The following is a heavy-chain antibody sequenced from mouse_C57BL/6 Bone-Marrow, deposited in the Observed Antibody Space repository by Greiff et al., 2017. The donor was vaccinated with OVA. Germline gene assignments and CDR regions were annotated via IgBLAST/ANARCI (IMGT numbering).Heavy chain of an antibody. CDR1: GYSITSGYY. V-gene: IGHV3-6*01. Sequence: EVKLMESGPGLVKPSQSLSLTCSVTGYSITSGYYWNWIRQFPGNKLEWMGYISYDGSNNYNPSLKNRIPITRDTSKNQFFLKLNSVTTEDTATYYCANYYCSIDWYFDVWGTGTTVTVSS. D-gene: IGHD1-1*01. J-gene: IGHJ1*03. CDR3: ANYYCSIDWYFDV. CDR2: ISYDGSN.